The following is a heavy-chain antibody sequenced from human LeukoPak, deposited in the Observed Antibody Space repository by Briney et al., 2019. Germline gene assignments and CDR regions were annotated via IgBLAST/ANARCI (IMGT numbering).Heavy chain of an antibody. Sequence: GGSLRLSCAASGFTFSSYAMSWVRQAPGGGLEWVSAISGSGDTTYHADSVKGRFTISRVNSENRLSLQMDSLRAEDTAVYFCAKDTTAWWYHRAYMDVWGKGTTVTVSS. D-gene: IGHD2-15*01. CDR1: GFTFSSYA. CDR2: ISGSGDTT. V-gene: IGHV3-23*01. J-gene: IGHJ6*03. CDR3: AKDTTAWWYHRAYMDV.